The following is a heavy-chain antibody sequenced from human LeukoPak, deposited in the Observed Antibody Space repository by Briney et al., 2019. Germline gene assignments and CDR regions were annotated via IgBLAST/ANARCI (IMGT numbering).Heavy chain of an antibody. J-gene: IGHJ4*02. CDR1: GGSISSDGYS. D-gene: IGHD2-8*02. V-gene: IGHV4-31*03. CDR2: IFYSGST. CDR3: ARGAGWWSLDY. Sequence: PSETLSLTCTVSGGSISSDGYSWNWIRQHPGQGLEWIANIFYSGSTYYNPSLKSRVTISVDTSENQFSLKLSSVTAADTAVYYCARGAGWWSLDYWGQGALVTVST.